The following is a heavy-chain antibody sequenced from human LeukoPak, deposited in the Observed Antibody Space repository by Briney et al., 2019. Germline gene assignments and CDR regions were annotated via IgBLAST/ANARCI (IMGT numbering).Heavy chain of an antibody. CDR1: GFTFSSYE. V-gene: IGHV3-48*03. CDR3: VRLNWFDP. Sequence: GGSLRLSCAASGFTFSSYEMNWVRQAPGKGLEWVSYISSSGSTIWYADSVKGRFTISRDNAKNSLYLQMNNLRAEDTAVYYFVRLNWFDPWGQGTLVTVSS. CDR2: ISSSGSTI. J-gene: IGHJ5*02.